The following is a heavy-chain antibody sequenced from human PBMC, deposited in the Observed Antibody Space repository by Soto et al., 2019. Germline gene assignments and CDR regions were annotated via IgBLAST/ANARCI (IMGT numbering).Heavy chain of an antibody. D-gene: IGHD3-10*01. CDR1: GGSISSSSYY. Sequence: PSETLSLTCTVSGGSISSSSYYWGWIRQPPGKGLEWIGSIYYSGSTYYNPSLKSRVTISADTSKNQFSLKLSSVTAADTAVYYCARERITMVRGVITDNWFDPWGQGTLVTVSS. CDR3: ARERITMVRGVITDNWFDP. V-gene: IGHV4-39*02. J-gene: IGHJ5*02. CDR2: IYYSGST.